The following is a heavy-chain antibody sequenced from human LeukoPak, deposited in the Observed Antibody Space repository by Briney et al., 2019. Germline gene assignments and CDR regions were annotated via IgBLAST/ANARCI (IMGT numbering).Heavy chain of an antibody. D-gene: IGHD3-22*01. CDR3: ARISSIYYDSSGYVDY. V-gene: IGHV4-39*07. J-gene: IGHJ4*02. CDR1: GGSISSSSYY. Sequence: NPSETQSLTCTVSGGSISSSSYYWGWIRQPPGKGLEWIGSIYYSGSTYYNPSLKSRVTISVDMSKNQFSLKLSSVTAADTAVYYCARISSIYYDSSGYVDYWGQGTLVTVSS. CDR2: IYYSGST.